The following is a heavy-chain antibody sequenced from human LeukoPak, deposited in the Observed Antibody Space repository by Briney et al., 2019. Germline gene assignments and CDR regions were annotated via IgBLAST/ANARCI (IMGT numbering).Heavy chain of an antibody. Sequence: SETLSLTCTVSGGSISSYHWSWIRQPPGKGLEWIGHIYYTRSTNYNPSLKSRVTISLDTSKNQFSLKLSSVTAADTAVYYCTRSLGVVIHGGMDVWGQGTTVTVSS. CDR1: GGSISSYH. J-gene: IGHJ6*02. CDR3: TRSLGVVIHGGMDV. CDR2: IYYTRST. V-gene: IGHV4-59*01. D-gene: IGHD3-3*01.